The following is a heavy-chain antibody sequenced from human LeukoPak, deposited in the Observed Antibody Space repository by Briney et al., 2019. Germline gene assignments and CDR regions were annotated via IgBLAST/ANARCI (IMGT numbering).Heavy chain of an antibody. Sequence: SGPTLVKPTQTLTLTCTFSGFSLSTSGVGVGWIRQPPGKALEWLALIYWDDDKRYSPSLKSGLTITKDTSKNQVVLTMTNMDPVDTATYYCAHRSIVAYLARGWYGRIDAFDIWGQGTMVTVSS. D-gene: IGHD6-19*01. V-gene: IGHV2-5*02. CDR1: GFSLSTSGVG. CDR3: AHRSIVAYLARGWYGRIDAFDI. CDR2: IYWDDDK. J-gene: IGHJ3*02.